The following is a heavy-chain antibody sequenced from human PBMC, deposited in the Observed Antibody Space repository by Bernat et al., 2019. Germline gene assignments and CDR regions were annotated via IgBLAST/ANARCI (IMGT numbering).Heavy chain of an antibody. Sequence: EVQLVESGGGLVQPGGSLRLSCAASGFTFSSYGMNWVRQAPGKGLEWVSYIGSSGSAIHHADSVKGRFTISRDNAKNSLYLQMNSLRDEDTAVYYCARAWSSGYDYWGQGTLVTVSS. CDR1: GFTFSSYG. V-gene: IGHV3-48*02. CDR2: IGSSGSAI. D-gene: IGHD1-26*01. J-gene: IGHJ4*02. CDR3: ARAWSSGYDY.